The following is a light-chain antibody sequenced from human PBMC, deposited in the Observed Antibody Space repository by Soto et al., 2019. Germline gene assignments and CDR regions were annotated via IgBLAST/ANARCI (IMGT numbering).Light chain of an antibody. V-gene: IGLV4-60*02. CDR2: LEGDGSC. Sequence: QPVLTQSSSASASLGSSVKLTCTLSSGHSSFIIAWHQQQPGKAPRFLMKLEGDGSCDKGSGVPDRFSGSSSGADRYLTISNLQFEDEADYYCETWDDNTWVFGGGTKLTVL. CDR3: ETWDDNTWV. J-gene: IGLJ3*02. CDR1: SGHSSFI.